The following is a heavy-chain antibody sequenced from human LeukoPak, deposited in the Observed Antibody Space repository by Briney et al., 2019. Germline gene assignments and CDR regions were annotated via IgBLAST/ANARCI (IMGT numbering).Heavy chain of an antibody. V-gene: IGHV3-11*04. Sequence: GGSLRLSCAASGFTFSDYYMSWIRQAPGKGLGWVSYISSSGSTIYYADSVKGRFTISRDNSKNTLYLQMNSLRAEDTAVYYCATEFIVVVRGSDLDYWGQGTLVTVSS. J-gene: IGHJ4*02. CDR1: GFTFSDYY. CDR2: ISSSGSTI. CDR3: ATEFIVVVRGSDLDY. D-gene: IGHD2-15*01.